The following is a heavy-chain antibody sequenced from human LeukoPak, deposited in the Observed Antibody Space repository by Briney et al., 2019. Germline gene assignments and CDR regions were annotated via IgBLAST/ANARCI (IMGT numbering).Heavy chain of an antibody. J-gene: IGHJ5*02. V-gene: IGHV1-18*01. CDR1: GGTFSSYA. CDR2: ISAYNGNT. Sequence: GASVKVSCKASGGTFSSYAISWVRQAPGQGLEWMGWISAYNGNTNYAQKLQGRVTMTTDTSTSTAYMELRSLRSDDTAVYYCARDPRIQSGWFDPWGQGTLVTVSS. CDR3: ARDPRIQSGWFDP.